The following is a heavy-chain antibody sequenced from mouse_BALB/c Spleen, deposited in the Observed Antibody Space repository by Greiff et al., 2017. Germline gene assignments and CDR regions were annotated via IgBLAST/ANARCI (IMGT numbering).Heavy chain of an antibody. V-gene: IGHV1-87*01. D-gene: IGHD1-2*01. CDR2: IYPGDGDT. J-gene: IGHJ4*01. Sequence: SGAELARPGASVKLSCKASGYTFTSYWMQWVKQRPGQGLEWIGAIYPGDGDTRYTQKFKGKATLTADKSSSTAYMQLSSLASEDSAVYYCARAGYGDYYAMDYWGQGTSVTVSS. CDR3: ARAGYGDYYAMDY. CDR1: GYTFTSYW.